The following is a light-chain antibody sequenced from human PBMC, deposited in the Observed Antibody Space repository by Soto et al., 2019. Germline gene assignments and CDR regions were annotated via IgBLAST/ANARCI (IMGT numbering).Light chain of an antibody. V-gene: IGLV2-14*01. CDR1: SSDVGGYSY. J-gene: IGLJ2*01. CDR2: EVN. Sequence: QSALTQPASVSGSPGQSITISCTGTSSDVGGYSYVSWYQQHPGKAPKVMIYEVNNRPSGVSNRFSGSKSGNTASLTISGLQAEDEADYYCSSYTSSSTLVFGGGTKLTVL. CDR3: SSYTSSSTLV.